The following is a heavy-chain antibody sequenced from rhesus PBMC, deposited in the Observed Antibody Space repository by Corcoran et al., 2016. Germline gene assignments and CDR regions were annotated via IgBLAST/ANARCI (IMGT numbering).Heavy chain of an antibody. J-gene: IGHJ1*01. CDR3: AKDWVDCSGIYCYAEYFEF. CDR2: ISNGSGNT. V-gene: IGHV3S25*01. Sequence: EVQLVESGGGLAKPGGSLRLSCAASGFTFSSYGMSWVRQAPGKGLEWVSYISNGSGNTVYPDPLKVRFTFSRDNSKNTLSLQMNSLRAEDTAVYYCAKDWVDCSGIYCYAEYFEFWGQGALVTVSS. CDR1: GFTFSSYG. D-gene: IGHD2-27*01.